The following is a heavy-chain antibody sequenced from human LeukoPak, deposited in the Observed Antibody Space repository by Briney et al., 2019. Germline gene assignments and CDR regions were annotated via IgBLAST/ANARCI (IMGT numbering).Heavy chain of an antibody. CDR3: AKELYSSGWSPFDY. V-gene: IGHV3-9*01. D-gene: IGHD6-19*01. CDR2: ISRSSGSI. Sequence: GGSLRLSCAASGFTFDDSAMHWARQAPGKGLEWVSGISRSSGSIGYADSVKGRFTISRDNAKNSLYLQMSSLRAEDTAFYYCAKELYSSGWSPFDYWGQGTLVTVSS. CDR1: GFTFDDSA. J-gene: IGHJ4*02.